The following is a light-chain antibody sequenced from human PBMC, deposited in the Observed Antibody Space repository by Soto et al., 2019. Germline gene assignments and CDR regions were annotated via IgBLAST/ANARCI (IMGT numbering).Light chain of an antibody. CDR2: EVS. V-gene: IGLV2-8*01. Sequence: QSALTQPPSASGSPGQSVTISCTGTSSDVGGYNFVSWYQQHPGKAPKLMIYEVSERPSGVPDRFSGSKSGNTASLTVSGLQAADEADYYCSSYAGSNSVVFGGGTKLTVL. CDR3: SSYAGSNSVV. J-gene: IGLJ2*01. CDR1: SSDVGGYNF.